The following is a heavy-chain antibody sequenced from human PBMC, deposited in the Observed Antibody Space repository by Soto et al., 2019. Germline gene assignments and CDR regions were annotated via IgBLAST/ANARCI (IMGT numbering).Heavy chain of an antibody. J-gene: IGHJ6*03. CDR2: IYYSGST. D-gene: IGHD3-3*01. CDR1: GGSISSSSYY. V-gene: IGHV4-39*01. CDR3: ARHERSGYDPSYYMDV. Sequence: SETLSLTCTVSGGSISSSSYYWGWIRQPPGKGLEWIGSIYYSGSTYYNPSLKSRVTISVDTSKNQFSLKLSSVTAADTAVYYCARHERSGYDPSYYMDVWGKGTTVTVSS.